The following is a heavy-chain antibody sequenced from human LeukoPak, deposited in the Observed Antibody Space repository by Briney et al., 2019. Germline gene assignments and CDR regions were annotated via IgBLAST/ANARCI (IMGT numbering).Heavy chain of an antibody. Sequence: ASVKVSCKASGYTFTSYGISWVRQAPGQGLEWMGWISAYNGNTNYAQKLQGRVTMTTDTSTSTAYMELRSLRSDDTAVYYCAKHGSYFVSSAFDYWGKGPLVTASS. D-gene: IGHD1-26*01. J-gene: IGHJ4*02. CDR3: AKHGSYFVSSAFDY. CDR1: GYTFTSYG. CDR2: ISAYNGNT. V-gene: IGHV1-18*01.